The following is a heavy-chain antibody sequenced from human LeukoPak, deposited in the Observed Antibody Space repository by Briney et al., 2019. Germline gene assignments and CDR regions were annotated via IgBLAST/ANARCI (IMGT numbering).Heavy chain of an antibody. CDR2: FYSGGST. V-gene: IGHV3-66*01. D-gene: IGHD6-13*01. J-gene: IGHJ1*01. CDR3: AGSSWSSEYFHY. Sequence: GGSLRLSCAASGFTVSDNYMSWVRRAPGKGLEWVSVFYSGGSTRYADSVKGRFTISRDNSKNTLYLQLNSLRAEDTAVYFCAGSSWSSEYFHYWGQGTLVTVSS. CDR1: GFTVSDNY.